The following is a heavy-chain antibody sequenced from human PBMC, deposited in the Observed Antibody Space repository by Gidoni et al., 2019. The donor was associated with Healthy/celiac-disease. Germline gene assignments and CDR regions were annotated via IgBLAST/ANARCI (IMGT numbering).Heavy chain of an antibody. CDR1: GFTFSNAW. J-gene: IGHJ3*02. D-gene: IGHD3-16*02. V-gene: IGHV3-15*01. CDR3: TTDIRYDYVWGSYRKDAFDI. CDR2: IKSKTDGGTT. Sequence: EVQLVESGGGLVKPGGSLRLSCAASGFTFSNAWMAWVRQAPGKGLEWVGRIKSKTDGGTTDYAAPVKGRFTISRDDSKNTLYLQMNSLKTEDTAVYYCTTDIRYDYVWGSYRKDAFDIWGQGTMVTVSS.